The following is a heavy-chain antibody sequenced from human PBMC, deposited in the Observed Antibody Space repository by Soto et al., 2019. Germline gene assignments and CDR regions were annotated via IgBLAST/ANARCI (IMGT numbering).Heavy chain of an antibody. V-gene: IGHV3-48*02. D-gene: IGHD1-7*01. Sequence: GGSLRLSCAASGFTFSSYSMNWVRQAPGKGLEWVSYISSSSSTIYYADSVKGRFTISRDNAKNSLYLQMNSLRDEDTAVYYCARDNYEPRSYYYYGMDVWGQGTTVTVSS. CDR2: ISSSSSTI. CDR1: GFTFSSYS. CDR3: ARDNYEPRSYYYYGMDV. J-gene: IGHJ6*02.